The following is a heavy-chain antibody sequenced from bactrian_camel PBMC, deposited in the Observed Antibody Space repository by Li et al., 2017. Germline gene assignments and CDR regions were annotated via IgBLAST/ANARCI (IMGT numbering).Heavy chain of an antibody. CDR3: ARSRFVFRGCDLSTSGYYY. J-gene: IGHJ4*01. D-gene: IGHD5*01. CDR2: ISSGSST. V-gene: IGHV3S40*01. CDR1: GFTFSTYD. Sequence: VQLVESGGGLVQPGGSLVLSCAASGFTFSTYDMTWVRQAPGKGVEWASYISSGSSTWYADSVKGRFTISKDNAMNTLYLQMDSLKPEDSAMYYCARSRFVFRGCDLSTSGYYYGGQGTQVTVS.